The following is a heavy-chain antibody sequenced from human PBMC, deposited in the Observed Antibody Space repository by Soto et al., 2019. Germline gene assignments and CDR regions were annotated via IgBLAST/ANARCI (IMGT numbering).Heavy chain of an antibody. CDR1: GDTFSSYA. V-gene: IGHV1-69*01. D-gene: IGHD3-22*01. CDR3: ARDGSGYRSRASPMDV. J-gene: IGHJ6*02. CDR2: IIPIFGTA. Sequence: QVQLVQSGAEVKKPGSSVKVSCKASGDTFSSYAISWVRQAPGQGLEWMGGIIPIFGTANYAQKFQGRVTITADESTSTAYMELCSLRSEDTAVYYCARDGSGYRSRASPMDVWGQGTTVTVPS.